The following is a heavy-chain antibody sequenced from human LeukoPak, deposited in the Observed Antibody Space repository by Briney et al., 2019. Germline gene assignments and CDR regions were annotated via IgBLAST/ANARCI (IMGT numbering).Heavy chain of an antibody. CDR1: GFTFSDYY. J-gene: IGHJ4*02. V-gene: IGHV3-11*01. Sequence: PGGSLRLSCAASGFTFSDYYMSWIRQAPGKGLEWVSYISSSGSTIYYADSVKGRFTISRDNAKNSLYLQMNSLRAEDTAVYYCARGARRTVTTSWRGLIYFDYWGQGTLVTVSS. D-gene: IGHD4-11*01. CDR2: ISSSGSTI. CDR3: ARGARRTVTTSWRGLIYFDY.